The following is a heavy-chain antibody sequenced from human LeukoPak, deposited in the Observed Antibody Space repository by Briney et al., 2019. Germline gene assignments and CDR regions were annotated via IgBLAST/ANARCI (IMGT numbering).Heavy chain of an antibody. V-gene: IGHV1-3*01. D-gene: IGHD6-6*01. CDR3: ARDHYSSSSWFDP. CDR1: GYTLTELS. Sequence: ASVKVSCKVSGYTLTELSMHWVRQAPGQRLEWMGWINAGNGNTKYSQKFQGRVTITRDTSASTAYMELSSLRSEDTAVYYCARDHYSSSSWFDPWGQGTLVTVSS. CDR2: INAGNGNT. J-gene: IGHJ5*02.